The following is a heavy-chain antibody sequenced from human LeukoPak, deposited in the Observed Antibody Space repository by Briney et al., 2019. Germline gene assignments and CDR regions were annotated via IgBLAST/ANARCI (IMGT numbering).Heavy chain of an antibody. Sequence: ASVKVSCKASGGTLSSYAISWVRQAPGQGLEWMGGIIPIFGTANYAQKFQGRVTITADESTSTAYMELSSLRSEDTAVYYCARAISFPDRVGYYYYGMDVWGQGTTVTVSS. CDR3: ARAISFPDRVGYYYYGMDV. V-gene: IGHV1-69*13. CDR1: GGTLSSYA. D-gene: IGHD1-14*01. J-gene: IGHJ6*02. CDR2: IIPIFGTA.